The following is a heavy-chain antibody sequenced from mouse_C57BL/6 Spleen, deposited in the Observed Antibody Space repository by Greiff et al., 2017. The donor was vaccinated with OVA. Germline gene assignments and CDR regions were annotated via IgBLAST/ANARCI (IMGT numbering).Heavy chain of an antibody. CDR3: APLGTTVVATDD. V-gene: IGHV1-64*01. CDR2: IHPNSGST. J-gene: IGHJ2*01. CDR1: GYTFTSYW. Sequence: QVQLQQPGAELVKPGASVKLSCKASGYTFTSYWMHWVKQRPGQGLEWIGMIHPNSGSTNYNEKFKSKATLTVDTSSSTAYMQLSSLTSEDSAVYYCAPLGTTVVATDDWGKGTTLTVSS. D-gene: IGHD1-1*01.